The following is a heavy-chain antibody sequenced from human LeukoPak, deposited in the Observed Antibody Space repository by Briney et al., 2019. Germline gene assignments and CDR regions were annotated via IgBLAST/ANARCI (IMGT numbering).Heavy chain of an antibody. CDR2: INPNSGGT. D-gene: IGHD6-13*01. J-gene: IGHJ4*02. CDR1: GYTFTGYY. Sequence: ASVKASCKASGYTFTGYYMHWVRQAPGQGLEWMGWINPNSGGTNYAQKFQGRVTMTRDTSISTACMELSRLRSDDTAVYYCARASSPYSSSWYYFDYWGQGTLVTVSS. CDR3: ARASSPYSSSWYYFDY. V-gene: IGHV1-2*02.